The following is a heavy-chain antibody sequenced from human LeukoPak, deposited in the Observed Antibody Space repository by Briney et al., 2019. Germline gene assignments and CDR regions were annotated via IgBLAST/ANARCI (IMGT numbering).Heavy chain of an antibody. CDR1: GGSISSSSYY. J-gene: IGHJ4*02. Sequence: PSETLSLTCSVSGGSISSSSYYWGWLRQPPGKGLEWPGSVYYTGTTYYNPSLKSRVTMSVDTTKNQFSLKLSSVTAADTAVYYCARNPLIAAGGDYWGQGTLVTVSS. CDR3: ARNPLIAAGGDY. D-gene: IGHD6-13*01. CDR2: VYYTGTT. V-gene: IGHV4-39*01.